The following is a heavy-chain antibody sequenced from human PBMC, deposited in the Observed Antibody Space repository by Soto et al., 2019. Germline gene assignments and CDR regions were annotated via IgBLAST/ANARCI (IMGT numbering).Heavy chain of an antibody. Sequence: QVQLQESGPGLVKPSGTLSLTCAVSGGSISSSNWWSWVRQPPGKGLEWIGEIYHSGSTNYNPSLNSRVTISVDKSKNQFSLKLSSVTAADTAVYYCARDPASIAAADYWYFDLWGRGTLVTVSS. V-gene: IGHV4-4*02. CDR3: ARDPASIAAADYWYFDL. D-gene: IGHD6-13*01. CDR2: IYHSGST. CDR1: GGSISSSNW. J-gene: IGHJ2*01.